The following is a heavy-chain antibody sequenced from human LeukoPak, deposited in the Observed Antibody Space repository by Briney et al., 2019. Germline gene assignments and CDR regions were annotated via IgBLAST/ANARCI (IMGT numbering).Heavy chain of an antibody. CDR1: GGSISSYY. J-gene: IGHJ3*02. D-gene: IGHD4-17*01. CDR3: AREVGYGDYKDDAFDI. Sequence: KPSETLSLTCTVSGGSISSYYWSRIRQPPGKGLEWIGYIYYSGSTNYNPSLKSRVTISVDTSKNQFSLKLSSVTAADTAVYYCAREVGYGDYKDDAFDIWGQGTMVTVSS. CDR2: IYYSGST. V-gene: IGHV4-59*01.